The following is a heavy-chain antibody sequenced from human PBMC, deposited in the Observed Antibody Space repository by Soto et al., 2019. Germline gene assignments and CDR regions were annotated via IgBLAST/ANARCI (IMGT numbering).Heavy chain of an antibody. CDR2: IIPIFGTA. Sequence: QVQLVQTGSEVKKPGSSVQVSCQASVGTFSSYSITWVRPAPGQGLEWMGEIIPIFGTANYAQKFQGRVTITADESTSTAYMELSSLRSEDTAVYYCARDGGRHSGGIDYWGQGTLVIVSS. J-gene: IGHJ4*02. V-gene: IGHV1-69*01. CDR1: VGTFSSYS. D-gene: IGHD1-26*01. CDR3: ARDGGRHSGGIDY.